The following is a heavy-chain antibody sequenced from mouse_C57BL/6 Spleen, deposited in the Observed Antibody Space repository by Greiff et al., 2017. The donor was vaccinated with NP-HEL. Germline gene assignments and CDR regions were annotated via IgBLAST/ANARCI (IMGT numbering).Heavy chain of an antibody. CDR3: ARGGPANWYFDY. J-gene: IGHJ2*01. V-gene: IGHV1-61*01. CDR1: GYTFTSYW. Sequence: QVQLQQPGAELVRPGSSVKLSCKASGYTFTSYWMDWVKQRPGQGLEWIGNIYPSDSETHYNQKFKDKATLTVDKSSSTAYMQLSSLTSDDSAVYYCARGGPANWYFDYWGQGTTLTVSS. CDR2: IYPSDSET. D-gene: IGHD4-1*01.